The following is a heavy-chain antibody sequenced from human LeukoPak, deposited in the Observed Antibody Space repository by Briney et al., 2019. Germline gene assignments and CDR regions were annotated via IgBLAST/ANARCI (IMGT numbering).Heavy chain of an antibody. CDR2: INHSGST. J-gene: IGHJ4*02. CDR1: GGSFSGYY. V-gene: IGHV4-34*01. CDR3: AGGSEQEGDYFDY. Sequence: PSETLSLTCAVYGGSFSGYYWSWIRQPPGKGLEWIGEINHSGSTNYNPSLKSRVTISVDTSKNQFSLKLSSVTAADTAVYYCAGGSEQEGDYFDYGGQGTLVTVSS. D-gene: IGHD1/OR15-1a*01.